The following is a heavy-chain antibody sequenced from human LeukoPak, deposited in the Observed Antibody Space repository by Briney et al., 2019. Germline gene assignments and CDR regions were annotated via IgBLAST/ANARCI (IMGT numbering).Heavy chain of an antibody. Sequence: GGSLRLSCAASGFIFSTYAMHWVRQAPGKGLEWVAVISYDGSSKYYADFVEGRFTISRDSSNNTVYLQMNSLRTEDTAVYYCARDANYFGSGMTFNWFDPWGQGTLVTVSS. CDR2: ISYDGSSK. D-gene: IGHD3-10*01. CDR1: GFIFSTYA. J-gene: IGHJ5*02. CDR3: ARDANYFGSGMTFNWFDP. V-gene: IGHV3-30*04.